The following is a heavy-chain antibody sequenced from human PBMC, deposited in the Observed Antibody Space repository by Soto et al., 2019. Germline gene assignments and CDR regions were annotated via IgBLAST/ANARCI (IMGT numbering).Heavy chain of an antibody. CDR1: GFMFSRYA. Sequence: VGSLRLSCAASGFMFSRYAMSWVRQARGKGLEWVSSISASGGTANLADSVEGRCTISRDNSKSTLYLQMNSLRAEDTAVYYCAKLTYPSDSTGYYYERVSGWIDSWGQGTLVTVSS. CDR2: ISASGGTA. D-gene: IGHD3-22*01. CDR3: AKLTYPSDSTGYYYERVSGWIDS. V-gene: IGHV3-23*01. J-gene: IGHJ5*01.